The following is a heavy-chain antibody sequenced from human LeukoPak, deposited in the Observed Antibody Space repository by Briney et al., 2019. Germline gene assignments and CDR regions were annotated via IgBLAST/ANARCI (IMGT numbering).Heavy chain of an antibody. D-gene: IGHD3-22*01. V-gene: IGHV4-34*01. CDR1: GGAFSGYY. Sequence: SETLSLTCTVYGGAFSGYYWSWIRQPPGKGLEWIGEINHSGSTDYNPSLKSRVTMSVDTSKNQFSLRLSSVTAADTAVYYCARKNITMIKGTLFDYWGQGILVTVSS. CDR2: INHSGST. CDR3: ARKNITMIKGTLFDY. J-gene: IGHJ4*02.